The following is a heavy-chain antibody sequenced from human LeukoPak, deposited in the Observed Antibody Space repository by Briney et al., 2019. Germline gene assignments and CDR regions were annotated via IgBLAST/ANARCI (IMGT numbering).Heavy chain of an antibody. V-gene: IGHV3-21*01. J-gene: IGHJ5*02. CDR2: ISTSSIYI. Sequence: TGGSLRLSCVASGFTFSSYSMTWVRQAPGKGLEWVSSISTSSIYIYHADSVKGRFTISRDNAENTLYLQMNSLRTEDTAVYYCVRVSGFCTNGVCPSFDPWGQGTLVTVSS. D-gene: IGHD2-8*01. CDR1: GFTFSSYS. CDR3: VRVSGFCTNGVCPSFDP.